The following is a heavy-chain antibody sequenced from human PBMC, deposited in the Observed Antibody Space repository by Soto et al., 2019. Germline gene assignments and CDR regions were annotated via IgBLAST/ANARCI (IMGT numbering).Heavy chain of an antibody. CDR2: VYYSGST. J-gene: IGHJ4*02. V-gene: IGHV4-59*08. CDR1: GGSISSHY. D-gene: IGHD5-12*01. CDR3: ARLDGYDHYFYY. Sequence: SETRSLTCTVSGGSISSHYWSWIRQPPGQGLEWIGYVYYSGSTNYNPSLKSRVTISVDTSKSQFSLRLSSVTAADTAVYFCARLDGYDHYFYYWGQGALVTVSS.